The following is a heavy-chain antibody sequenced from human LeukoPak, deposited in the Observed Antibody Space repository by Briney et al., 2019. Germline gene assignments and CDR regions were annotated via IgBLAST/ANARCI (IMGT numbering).Heavy chain of an antibody. J-gene: IGHJ3*02. CDR3: ARESTSGSGTYDAFDI. Sequence: ASVKVSCKASGYTFTGYYMHWVRQAPGQGLEWMGWINPNSGGTNYAQKFQGRVTMTTDKSTSTAYMELRGLTSDDTAVYYCARESTSGSGTYDAFDIWGQGTMVTVSS. V-gene: IGHV1-2*02. D-gene: IGHD3-10*01. CDR1: GYTFTGYY. CDR2: INPNSGGT.